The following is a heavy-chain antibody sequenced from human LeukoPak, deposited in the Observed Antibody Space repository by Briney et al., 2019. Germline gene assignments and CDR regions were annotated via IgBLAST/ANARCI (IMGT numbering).Heavy chain of an antibody. Sequence: GGSLRLSCAASGFTFSDYYMSWIRQAPGKGLEWVSYISSSGSTIYYADSVKGRFTISRDNAKNSLYLQMNSLRAEDTAVYYCAKDVGRYSSSWYVGYWGQGTLVTVSS. CDR2: ISSSGSTI. V-gene: IGHV3-11*01. CDR1: GFTFSDYY. D-gene: IGHD6-13*01. CDR3: AKDVGRYSSSWYVGY. J-gene: IGHJ4*02.